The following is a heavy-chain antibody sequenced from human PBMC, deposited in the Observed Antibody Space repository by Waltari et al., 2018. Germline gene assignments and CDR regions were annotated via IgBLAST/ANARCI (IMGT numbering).Heavy chain of an antibody. CDR3: ARAIGRITIFGVVITSFDY. CDR2: IYYSGST. CDR1: GGSISSYY. V-gene: IGHV4-59*01. J-gene: IGHJ4*02. Sequence: QEQLQESGPGLVKPSETLSLTCTVSGGSISSYYWSWIRQPPGKGLEWIGYIYYSGSTNYNPSLKSRVTISVDTSKNQFSLKLSSVTAADTAVYYCARAIGRITIFGVVITSFDYWGQGTLVTVSS. D-gene: IGHD3-3*01.